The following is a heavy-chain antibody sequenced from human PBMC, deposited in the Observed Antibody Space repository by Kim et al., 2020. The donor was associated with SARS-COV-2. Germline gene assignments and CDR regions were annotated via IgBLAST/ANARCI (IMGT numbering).Heavy chain of an antibody. CDR3: ARFWAYYYDSSGHNGNWFDP. CDR1: GGTFSSYA. D-gene: IGHD3-22*01. Sequence: ASVKVSCKASGGTFSSYAISWVRQAPGQGLEWMGGIIPIFGTANYAQKFQGRVTITADESTSTAYMELSSLRSEDTAVYYCARFWAYYYDSSGHNGNWFDPWGQGTLVTVSS. V-gene: IGHV1-69*13. CDR2: IIPIFGTA. J-gene: IGHJ5*02.